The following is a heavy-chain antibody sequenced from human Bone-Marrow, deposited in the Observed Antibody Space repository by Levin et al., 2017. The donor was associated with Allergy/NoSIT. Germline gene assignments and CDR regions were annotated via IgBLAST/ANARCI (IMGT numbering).Heavy chain of an antibody. CDR1: GASISSYY. D-gene: IGHD3-16*01. CDR3: ARAILGEGDAFDI. J-gene: IGHJ3*02. CDR2: IYDSVRT. V-gene: IGHV4-59*01. Sequence: SETLSLTCAVSGASISSYYWSWIRQPPGKGLEWLGYIYDSVRTNYNPSLKSRVTMSEDTSQNQVSLKLSSVTAADTAVYYCARAILGEGDAFDIWGQGTLVTVSS.